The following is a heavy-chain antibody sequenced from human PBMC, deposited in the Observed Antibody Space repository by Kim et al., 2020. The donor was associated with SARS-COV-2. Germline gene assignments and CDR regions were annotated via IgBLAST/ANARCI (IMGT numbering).Heavy chain of an antibody. J-gene: IGHJ4*02. D-gene: IGHD2-15*01. CDR3: ATRFGCSGHSCYRN. CDR1: GYSFTNYW. Sequence: GESLKISCKGSGYSFTNYWIGWVRQMPGKGLEWMGIIYPGDSETRYSPSFQGQVTISVDKSITTAYLQWSSLKASDTAMYYCATRFGCSGHSCYRNWGQGTLVTVSS. V-gene: IGHV5-51*01. CDR2: IYPGDSET.